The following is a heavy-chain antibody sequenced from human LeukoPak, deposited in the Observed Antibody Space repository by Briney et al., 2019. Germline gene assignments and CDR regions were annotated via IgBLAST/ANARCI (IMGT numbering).Heavy chain of an antibody. CDR3: ASRGQRWYAFDI. Sequence: SETLSLTCTVSGASIRSFYWSWIRQPPGKGLEWIGHIYYSGGTHYSPSLKDRATISVDTSTNQFSLKLTSVTAADTAVYYCASRGQRWYAFDIWGHGTMVTVSS. CDR1: GASIRSFY. CDR2: IYYSGGT. D-gene: IGHD3-10*01. V-gene: IGHV4-59*01. J-gene: IGHJ3*02.